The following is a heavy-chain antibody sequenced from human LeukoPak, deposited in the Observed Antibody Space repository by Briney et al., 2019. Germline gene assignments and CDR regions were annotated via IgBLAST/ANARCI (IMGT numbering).Heavy chain of an antibody. CDR2: IIPIFGTA. Sequence: SVKVSCKASGYTFTSYGISWVRQAPGQGLEWMGGIIPIFGTANYAQKFQGRVTITADKSTSTAYMELSSLRSEDTAVYYCARSGKGARKDGSFDYWGQGTLVTVSS. CDR1: GYTFTSYG. CDR3: ARSGKGARKDGSFDY. D-gene: IGHD4/OR15-4a*01. J-gene: IGHJ4*02. V-gene: IGHV1-69*06.